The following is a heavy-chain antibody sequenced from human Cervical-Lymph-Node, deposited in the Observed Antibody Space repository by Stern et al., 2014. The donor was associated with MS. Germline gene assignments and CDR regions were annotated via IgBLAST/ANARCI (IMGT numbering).Heavy chain of an antibody. Sequence: QVQLVESGAEVKKPGASVKVSCKASGYTFTSYAMHWVRQAPGQRLEWMGWINAGNGNTKYTQKFQGRVTITRDTSASTAYMELSSLRSEDTAVYYCASAWWRSSGWYFDYWGQGALVTVSS. CDR3: ASAWWRSSGWYFDY. CDR1: GYTFTSYA. CDR2: INAGNGNT. J-gene: IGHJ4*02. D-gene: IGHD6-19*01. V-gene: IGHV1-3*01.